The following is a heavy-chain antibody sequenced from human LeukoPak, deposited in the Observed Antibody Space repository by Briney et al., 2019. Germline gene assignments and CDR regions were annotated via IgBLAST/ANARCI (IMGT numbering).Heavy chain of an antibody. CDR1: GASLSAYY. CDR2: IFDSGGT. V-gene: IGHV4-4*09. D-gene: IGHD6-13*01. Sequence: SETLTLTCIVSGASLSAYYGTWIRQPPGKGLEWIGYIFDSGGTNYYSSLNGRVTLSIDTSKNQFSLDLTSVTAADTAVYYCARIGAAGTRYYFDYWSQGTLVTVSS. J-gene: IGHJ4*02. CDR3: ARIGAAGTRYYFDY.